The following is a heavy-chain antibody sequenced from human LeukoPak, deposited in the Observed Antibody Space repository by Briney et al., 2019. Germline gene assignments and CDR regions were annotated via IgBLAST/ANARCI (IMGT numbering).Heavy chain of an antibody. CDR2: IYTGGTT. CDR3: VKDQSGSGSW. J-gene: IGHJ4*02. V-gene: IGHV3-66*01. D-gene: IGHD3-10*01. Sequence: SGGSLRLSCAASGFSVTSNHMDWVCQAPGKGLEWVSIIYTGGTTHYADSLNDRFTISRDDSINTLYLQMNSLRAEDTAVYYCVKDQSGSGSWWGQGTLVTVSS. CDR1: GFSVTSNH.